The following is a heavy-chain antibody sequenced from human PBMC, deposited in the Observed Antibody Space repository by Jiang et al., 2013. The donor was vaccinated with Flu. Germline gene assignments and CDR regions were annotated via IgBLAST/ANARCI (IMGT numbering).Heavy chain of an antibody. CDR1: GFSFSSYS. V-gene: IGHV3-48*01. CDR3: TRYFPDSEFDY. Sequence: VQLLESGGGLGQPGGSLRLSCAASGFSFSSYSMNWVRQAPGKGLEWLSYISGGSSTTYYADSVEGRFTISRDNAKNSLYLEMNSLRVEDTAVYYCTRYFPDSEFDYWGQGALVTVSA. D-gene: IGHD2-21*02. CDR2: ISGGSSTT. J-gene: IGHJ4*02.